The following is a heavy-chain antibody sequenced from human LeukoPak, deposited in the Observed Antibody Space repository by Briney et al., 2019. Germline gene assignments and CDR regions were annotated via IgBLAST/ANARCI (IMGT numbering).Heavy chain of an antibody. V-gene: IGHV1-18*01. CDR3: ARGVYSSSWYPDYYYYDMDV. CDR2: ISAYNGNT. J-gene: IGHJ6*03. D-gene: IGHD6-13*01. Sequence: ASVKVSCKASGYTFSSYGISWVRQAPGQGLGWMGWISAYNGNTNYAQKLQGRVTMTTDTSTSTAYMELRSLRSDDTAVYDCARGVYSSSWYPDYYYYDMDVWGKGTTVTVSS. CDR1: GYTFSSYG.